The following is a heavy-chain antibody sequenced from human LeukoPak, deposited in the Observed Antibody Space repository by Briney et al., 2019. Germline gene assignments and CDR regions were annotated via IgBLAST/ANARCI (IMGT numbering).Heavy chain of an antibody. CDR3: ARVFDS. J-gene: IGHJ4*02. Sequence: SETLSLTCAVSGGSVSTSDYYWGWIRQSPVKGLEWIGDVFYTGKTNYNPSLRGRATISIDTSKNQFSLKLTYVTAADSAVYYCARVFDSWGQGTLVTVAS. V-gene: IGHV4-39*07. CDR1: GGSVSTSDYY. CDR2: VFYTGKT.